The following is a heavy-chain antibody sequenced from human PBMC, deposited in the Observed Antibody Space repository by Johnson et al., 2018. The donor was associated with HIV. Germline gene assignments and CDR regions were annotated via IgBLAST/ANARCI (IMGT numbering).Heavy chain of an antibody. CDR1: GFTFSDYY. J-gene: IGHJ3*02. Sequence: QVQLVESGGGLVKPGGSLRLSCAASGFTFSDYYMSWIRQAPGRGLEWVAVISYDGSNKYYADSVKGRFTISRDNSKNTLYLQMNSLRAEDTAVYFCARGWVGSTVTTSAGAFDIWGQGTMVTVSS. D-gene: IGHD4-17*01. CDR3: ARGWVGSTVTTSAGAFDI. V-gene: IGHV3-30*03. CDR2: ISYDGSNK.